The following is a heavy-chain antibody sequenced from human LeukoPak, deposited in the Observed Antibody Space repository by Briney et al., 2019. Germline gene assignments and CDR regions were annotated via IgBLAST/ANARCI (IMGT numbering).Heavy chain of an antibody. D-gene: IGHD3-22*01. CDR1: GFTFSVHY. Sequence: PGGALRLSCAASGFTFSVHYMDWVRQAPGKGLEWVGRIRNKANSHTTYYTASVKDRFTISRDDSKISLYLQIISLKTEDTAVYYCVTVASFDYWGQGTLVIVSS. V-gene: IGHV3-72*01. CDR3: VTVASFDY. CDR2: IRNKANSHTT. J-gene: IGHJ4*02.